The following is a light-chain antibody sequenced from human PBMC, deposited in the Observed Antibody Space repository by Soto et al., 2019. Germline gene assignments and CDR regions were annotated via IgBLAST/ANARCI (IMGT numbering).Light chain of an antibody. CDR3: QQYYNWPPRIT. V-gene: IGKV1-17*01. CDR2: AAS. J-gene: IGKJ5*01. CDR1: QGIRNN. Sequence: DIQMTQSPSSLSASVGDRVTITCRASQGIRNNLGWYQQKPGKAPKRLIYAASSLQSGVPSRFSGSGSGTEFTLTISSLQPDDFATYYCQQYYNWPPRITFGQGTRLEIK.